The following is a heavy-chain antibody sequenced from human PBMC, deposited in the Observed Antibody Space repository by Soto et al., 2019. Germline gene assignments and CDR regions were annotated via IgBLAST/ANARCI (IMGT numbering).Heavy chain of an antibody. V-gene: IGHV3-23*01. J-gene: IGHJ4*02. Sequence: GGSRRLSCAASGFTFSSYAMSWVRQALGKGLEWVSAISGSGGSTYYADSVKGRFTISRDNSKNTLYLQMNSLRAEDTAVYYCAKEGLAVAGTSCFDYWGQGTLVTVSS. D-gene: IGHD6-19*01. CDR1: GFTFSSYA. CDR3: AKEGLAVAGTSCFDY. CDR2: ISGSGGST.